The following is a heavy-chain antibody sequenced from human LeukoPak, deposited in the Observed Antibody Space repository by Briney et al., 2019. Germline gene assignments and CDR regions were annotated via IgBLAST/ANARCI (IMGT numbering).Heavy chain of an antibody. CDR2: INHSGST. CDR3: ARKLEYYYDSTFDY. Sequence: PSETLSLTCAVYGGSFSGYYWSWIRQPPGKGLEWIGEINHSGSTNYNPSLKSRVTISVDTSKNQFSLKLSSVTAADTAVYYCARKLEYYYDSTFDYWGQGTLVTVSS. D-gene: IGHD3-22*01. V-gene: IGHV4-34*01. J-gene: IGHJ4*02. CDR1: GGSFSGYY.